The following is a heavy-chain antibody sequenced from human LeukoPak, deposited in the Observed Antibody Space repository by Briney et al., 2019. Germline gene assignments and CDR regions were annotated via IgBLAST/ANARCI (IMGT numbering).Heavy chain of an antibody. J-gene: IGHJ5*02. D-gene: IGHD4-17*01. CDR3: GRRMGGDYGHWFDP. CDR2: IYYSGST. CDR1: GGSISSSSYY. V-gene: IGHV4-61*05. Sequence: SETLSLTCTVSGGSISSSSYYWSWIRQPPGKGLEWIGYIYYSGSTNYNPSLKSRVIISVDTSKNQFSLKLSSVTAADTAVYYCGRRMGGDYGHWFDPWGQGTLVTVSS.